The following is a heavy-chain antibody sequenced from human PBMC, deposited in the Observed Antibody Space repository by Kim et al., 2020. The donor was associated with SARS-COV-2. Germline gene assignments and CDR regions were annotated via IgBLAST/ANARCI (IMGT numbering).Heavy chain of an antibody. V-gene: IGHV4-34*01. J-gene: IGHJ4*02. D-gene: IGHD3-22*01. CDR1: GGSFSGYY. CDR3: ASKNSYASSGYYSDD. Sequence: SETLSLTCAVYGGSFSGYYWSWIRQPPGKGLEWIGEINHSGSTNYNPSLKRRVTITVDTSKNQFSLKLSPVTAADTAADYCASKNSYASSGYYSDDWGQG. CDR2: INHSGST.